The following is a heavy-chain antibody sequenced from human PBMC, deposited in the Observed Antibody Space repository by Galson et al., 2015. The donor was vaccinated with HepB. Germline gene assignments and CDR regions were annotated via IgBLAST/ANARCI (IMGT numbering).Heavy chain of an antibody. J-gene: IGHJ4*02. CDR2: VSGDGNTK. CDR3: ASENLNGWHFGEY. CDR1: GFTFSAYS. V-gene: IGHV3-30*04. Sequence: LRLSCATSGFTFSAYSMHWVRQAPGKGLEWVAVVSGDGNTKFYADSVKGRFTISRDNSQNTVYLQLNSLRTEDAALSFCASENLNGWHFGEYWGQGTRVTVSS. D-gene: IGHD3-9*01.